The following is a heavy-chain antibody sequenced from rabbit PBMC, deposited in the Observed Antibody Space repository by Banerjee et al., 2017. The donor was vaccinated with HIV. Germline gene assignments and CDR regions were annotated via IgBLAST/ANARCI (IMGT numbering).Heavy chain of an antibody. D-gene: IGHD2-1*01. CDR1: GFDFSSYG. J-gene: IGHJ6*01. Sequence: QEQLVESGGGLVQPGGSLKLSCKASGFDFSSYGVSWVRQAPGKGLEWIGYIDPVFGSTYYASWVNGRFTISSHNAQNTLYLQLNSLTAADTATYFCARGDMGYSYDDYGEGYYYGMDLWGPGTLVTVS. CDR3: ARGDMGYSYDDYGEGYYYGMDL. V-gene: IGHV1S47*01. CDR2: IDPVFGST.